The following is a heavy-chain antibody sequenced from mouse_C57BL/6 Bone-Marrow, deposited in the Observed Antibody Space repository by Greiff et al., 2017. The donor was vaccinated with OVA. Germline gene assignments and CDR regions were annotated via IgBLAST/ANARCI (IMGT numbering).Heavy chain of an antibody. J-gene: IGHJ3*01. D-gene: IGHD1-1*01. V-gene: IGHV1-82*01. CDR1: GYAFSSSW. CDR2: IYPGDGDT. Sequence: QVQLQESGPELVKPGASVKISCKASGYAFSSSWMNWVKQRPGKGLEWIGRIYPGDGDTNYNGKFKGKATLTADKSSSTAYMQLSSLTSEDSAVYFCARVYGSRTWFAYWGQGTLVTVSA. CDR3: ARVYGSRTWFAY.